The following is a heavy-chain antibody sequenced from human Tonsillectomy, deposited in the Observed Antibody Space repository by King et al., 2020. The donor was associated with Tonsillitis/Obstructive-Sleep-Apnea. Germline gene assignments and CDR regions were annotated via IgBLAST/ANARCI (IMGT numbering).Heavy chain of an antibody. CDR3: ARLMGGVPVHKPNCFDP. CDR1: GGSISSYY. CDR2: IYYNGRT. Sequence: VQLQESGPGLVKPSETLSLTCTVSGGSISSYYWSWLRQPPGKGLEWIGYIYYNGRTNYNPSLKSRVTISVDTSKNQFSLKLSSVTAADTAVYYCARLMGGVPVHKPNCFDPWGQGTLVTVSS. J-gene: IGHJ5*02. V-gene: IGHV4-59*08. D-gene: IGHD2-8*02.